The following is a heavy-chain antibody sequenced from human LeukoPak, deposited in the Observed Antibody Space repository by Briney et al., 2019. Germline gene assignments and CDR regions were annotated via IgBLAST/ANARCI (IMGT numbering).Heavy chain of an antibody. CDR2: ILNDGSQE. CDR3: ARDDALGDNALDI. J-gene: IGHJ3*02. Sequence: GGSMRLSCGASGFTVSSFGMDWVRKAQGKGLEWVAVILNDGSQEKYADSVKGRFTISRDNSKNTLFLQMNSLRAEDTAVYYCARDDALGDNALDIWGQGTMVTVSS. V-gene: IGHV3-33*01. D-gene: IGHD3-16*01. CDR1: GFTVSSFG.